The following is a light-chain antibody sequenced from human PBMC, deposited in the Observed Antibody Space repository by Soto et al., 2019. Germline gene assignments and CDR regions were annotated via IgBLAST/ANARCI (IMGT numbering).Light chain of an antibody. V-gene: IGLV2-14*01. CDR1: SSDIGAYNY. J-gene: IGLJ1*01. CDR3: SSYSSSNTAYV. Sequence: QSALTQPASVSGSPGQSITISCTGTSSDIGAYNYVSWYQQHPGKAPKLMIYDVTTRPSGVSNRFSGSKSGNTASLTISGLQAEDEADYYCSSYSSSNTAYVFGSGTKVTVL. CDR2: DVT.